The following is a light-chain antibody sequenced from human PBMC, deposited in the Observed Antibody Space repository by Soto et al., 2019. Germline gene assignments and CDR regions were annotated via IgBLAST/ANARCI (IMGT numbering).Light chain of an antibody. CDR2: GAS. V-gene: IGKV3-20*01. CDR1: QTVSGSY. Sequence: IVMTQSPATLSVSPGERATLSCRASQTVSGSYVAWYQQKPGQTPRLLIYGASSRATGIPDRFSGSGSGTDFTLTINRLEPEDFAVYHCQQYGDSPLTFGGGTKVEIK. CDR3: QQYGDSPLT. J-gene: IGKJ4*01.